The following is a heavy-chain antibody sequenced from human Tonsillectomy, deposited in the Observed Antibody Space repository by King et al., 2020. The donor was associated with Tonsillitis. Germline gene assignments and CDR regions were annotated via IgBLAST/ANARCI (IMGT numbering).Heavy chain of an antibody. J-gene: IGHJ4*02. CDR2: ISHSGHT. CDR3: ARGFYSDFWSGSSYYFDC. CDR1: GGALSVYA. Sequence: HVQLQQWGARLLKPSETLSLTCAVYGGALSVYAWTWIRQPPGQGLEWIGEISHSGHTNYNPSLKSLVTMSVYTSKNQFSLGLNSVTAADTAVYYWARGFYSDFWSGSSYYFDCWGQGSLVTVSS. D-gene: IGHD3-3*01. V-gene: IGHV4-34*01.